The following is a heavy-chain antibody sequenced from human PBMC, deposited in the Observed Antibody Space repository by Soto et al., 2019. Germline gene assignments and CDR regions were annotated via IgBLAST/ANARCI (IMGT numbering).Heavy chain of an antibody. V-gene: IGHV5-51*01. J-gene: IGHJ5*02. CDR3: ARLPNCSGGSCYFLWFDP. CDR2: IYPGDSDT. D-gene: IGHD2-15*01. CDR1: GYSFTSYW. Sequence: GESLKISCKGSGYSFTSYWIGWVRQMPGKGLEWMGIIYPGDSDTRYSPSFQGQVTISADKSISTAYLQWSSLKASDTAMYYCARLPNCSGGSCYFLWFDPWGQGTLVTVSS.